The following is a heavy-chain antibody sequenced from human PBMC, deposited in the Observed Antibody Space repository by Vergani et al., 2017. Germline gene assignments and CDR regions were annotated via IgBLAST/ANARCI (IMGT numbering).Heavy chain of an antibody. J-gene: IGHJ4*02. D-gene: IGHD6-19*01. CDR3: AKEGSSGCFDY. V-gene: IGHV3-23*04. CDR2: ISGSGGST. CDR1: GFTFDDYA. Sequence: EVQLVESGGGLVQPGRSLRLSCAASGFTFDDYAMHWVRQAPGKGLEWVSGISGSGGSTYYADSVKGRFTISRDNSKNTLYLQMNSLRAEDTAVYYCAKEGSSGCFDYWGQGTLVTVSS.